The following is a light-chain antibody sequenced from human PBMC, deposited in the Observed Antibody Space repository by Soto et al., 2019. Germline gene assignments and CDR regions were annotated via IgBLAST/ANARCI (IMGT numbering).Light chain of an antibody. CDR3: QVCERFSDHNFV. CDR2: DDK. J-gene: IGLJ1*01. CDR1: NIGTKS. V-gene: IGLV3-21*02. Sequence: SYELTQPPSVSVSPGQTASITCGGDNIGTKSVHWYQQRPGQAPVLVVYDDKKRPSGIPERFSGSNSGNTATLTISRVETRDEADYYCQVCERFSDHNFVFGDGTKVTVL.